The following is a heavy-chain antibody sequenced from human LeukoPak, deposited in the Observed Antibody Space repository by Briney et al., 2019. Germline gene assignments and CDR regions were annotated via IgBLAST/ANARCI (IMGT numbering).Heavy chain of an antibody. D-gene: IGHD5-18*01. J-gene: IGHJ4*02. Sequence: GGSLRLSCAASGFTFSSYGMHWVRQAPGKGLEWVAVISYDGSNKYYADSVKGRFTISRDNSKNTLYLQMNSLRAEDTAVYYCARSLWPEDYWGQGTLVTVSS. CDR3: ARSLWPEDY. V-gene: IGHV3-30*03. CDR2: ISYDGSNK. CDR1: GFTFSSYG.